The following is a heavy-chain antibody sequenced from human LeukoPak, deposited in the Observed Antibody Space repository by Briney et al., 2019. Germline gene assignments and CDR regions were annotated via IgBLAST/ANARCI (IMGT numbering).Heavy chain of an antibody. CDR1: DGSFSGCY. V-gene: IGHV4-34*01. CDR2: INHSGST. J-gene: IGHJ3*01. D-gene: IGHD6-13*01. Sequence: SETLSLTCAVYDGSFSGCYWSWIRQPPGKGLEWIGEINHSGSTNYNPSLKSRVTISVDTSKNQFSLKVSSVTAADTAVYYCARVRAAAATGAFDVWGQGTKVTVSS. CDR3: ARVRAAAATGAFDV.